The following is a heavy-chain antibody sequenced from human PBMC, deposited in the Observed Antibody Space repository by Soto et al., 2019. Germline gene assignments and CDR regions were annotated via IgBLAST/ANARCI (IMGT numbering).Heavy chain of an antibody. Sequence: GESLKISCKGSGYSFTSYWIGWVRQMPGKVREWVGIIYPGYSDTRYSPSFQGQVTISADKSISTAYLQWRSLKASDTAMYYCASLSGSYYGFDYWGQGTLVNVSS. D-gene: IGHD1-26*01. CDR1: GYSFTSYW. J-gene: IGHJ4*02. V-gene: IGHV5-51*03. CDR3: ASLSGSYYGFDY. CDR2: IYPGYSDT.